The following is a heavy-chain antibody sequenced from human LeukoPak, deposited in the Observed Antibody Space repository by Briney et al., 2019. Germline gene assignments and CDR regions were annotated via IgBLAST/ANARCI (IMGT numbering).Heavy chain of an antibody. J-gene: IGHJ4*02. D-gene: IGHD6-19*01. CDR3: ATVFKWLVRPFDY. V-gene: IGHV1-46*01. CDR1: GYTFTSYY. Sequence: ASVKVSCKASGYTFTSYYMHWVRQAPGQGLEWMGIINPSGGSTSYAQKFQGRVTITADTSTDTAYMELSSLRSEDTAVYYCATVFKWLVRPFDYWGQGTLVTVSS. CDR2: INPSGGST.